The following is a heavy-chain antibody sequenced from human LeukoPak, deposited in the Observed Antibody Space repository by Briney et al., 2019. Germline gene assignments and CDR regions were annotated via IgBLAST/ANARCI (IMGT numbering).Heavy chain of an antibody. CDR2: IYDSETT. Sequence: TSETLSLTCTVSGGSISSGDYYWSWTRQPPGKGLEWIGYIYDSETTYYNPSLKSRVTISIDTSKNQFSLKLNSVTAADTAVYYCARDFADTITVTGDVYYMDVWGKGTTVTVSS. CDR3: ARDFADTITVTGDVYYMDV. D-gene: IGHD5-24*01. V-gene: IGHV4-30-4*08. J-gene: IGHJ6*03. CDR1: GGSISSGDYY.